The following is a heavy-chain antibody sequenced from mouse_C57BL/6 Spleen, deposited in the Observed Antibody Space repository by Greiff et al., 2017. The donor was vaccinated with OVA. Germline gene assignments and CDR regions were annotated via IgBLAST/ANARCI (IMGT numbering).Heavy chain of an antibody. CDR3: TRSYGSSYRAIDY. D-gene: IGHD1-1*01. V-gene: IGHV1-15*01. Sequence: QVHVKQSGAELVRPGASVTLSCKASGYTFTDYEMHWVKQTPVHGLEWIGAIDPETGGTAYNQKFKGKAILTADKSSSTAYMELRSLTSEDSAVDDCTRSYGSSYRAIDYWGQGTAVTVSS. CDR1: GYTFTDYE. CDR2: IDPETGGT. J-gene: IGHJ4*01.